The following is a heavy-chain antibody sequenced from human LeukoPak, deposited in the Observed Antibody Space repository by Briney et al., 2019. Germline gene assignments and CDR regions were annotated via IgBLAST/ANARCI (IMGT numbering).Heavy chain of an antibody. V-gene: IGHV1-18*01. CDR3: ARGLAAAGRSPFDY. CDR1: GYTFTSYG. CDR2: ISAYNGNT. J-gene: IGHJ4*02. D-gene: IGHD6-13*01. Sequence: ASVTVSFKASGYTFTSYGISWVRQAPGQGLEWMGWISAYNGNTKYAQKLQGRVTMTTDTSTSTAYMELRSLRSDDTAVYYCARGLAAAGRSPFDYWGQGTLVTVSS.